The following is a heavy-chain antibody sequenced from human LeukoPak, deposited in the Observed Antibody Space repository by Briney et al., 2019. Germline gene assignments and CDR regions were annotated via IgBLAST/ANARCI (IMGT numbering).Heavy chain of an antibody. Sequence: GRSLRLSCAASGFIFSSYDMYGVRQAPGKGLEWVAVISSDGNNKQYPDSVNGRFTISSDNSMNTLYLQMNSLRADDTAVFHSAKDGHMRFFDYWGQGTPVTVSS. V-gene: IGHV3-30*18. J-gene: IGHJ4*02. CDR1: GFIFSSYD. CDR3: AKDGHMRFFDY. D-gene: IGHD2-21*01. CDR2: ISSDGNNK.